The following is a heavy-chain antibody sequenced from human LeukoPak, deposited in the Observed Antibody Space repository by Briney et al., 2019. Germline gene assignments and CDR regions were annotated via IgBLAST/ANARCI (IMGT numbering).Heavy chain of an antibody. Sequence: SVKVSCKASGGTFSSYTITWVRQAPGQGLEWMGGIIPIFGSANYAQKFQGRVTVTADESTSTAYMELSSLRSEDTAVYYCATATMVRDVHFDYWGQGTLVTVSS. CDR1: GGTFSSYT. D-gene: IGHD3-10*01. CDR2: IIPIFGSA. V-gene: IGHV1-69*13. J-gene: IGHJ4*02. CDR3: ATATMVRDVHFDY.